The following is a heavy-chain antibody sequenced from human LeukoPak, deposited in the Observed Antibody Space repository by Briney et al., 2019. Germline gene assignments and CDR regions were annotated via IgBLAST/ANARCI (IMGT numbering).Heavy chain of an antibody. CDR1: GGSFSGYY. J-gene: IGHJ3*02. CDR2: INHSGST. V-gene: IGHV4-34*01. CDR3: ARDCSGGSCYHHDAFDI. Sequence: PSETLSLTCAVYGGSFSGYYWSWIRQPPGKGLEWIGEINHSGSTNYNPSLKSRVTMSVDTSKNQFSLKLSSVTAADTAVYYCARDCSGGSCYHHDAFDIWGQGTMVTVSS. D-gene: IGHD2-15*01.